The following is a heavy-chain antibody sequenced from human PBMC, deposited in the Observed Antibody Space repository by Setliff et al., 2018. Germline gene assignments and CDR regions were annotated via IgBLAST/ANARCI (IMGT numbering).Heavy chain of an antibody. J-gene: IGHJ4*02. V-gene: IGHV1-69*13. D-gene: IGHD3-16*01. CDR3: ARELRSPFWHIDY. Sequence: SVKVSCKASGGTFRSDGFNWVRQAPGQGLEWMGRLIPILGKTNYAESFQGRVLITADRSTNTVQMQVSSLRSEDTAVYYCARELRSPFWHIDYWGQGTLVTVSS. CDR2: LIPILGKT. CDR1: GGTFRSDG.